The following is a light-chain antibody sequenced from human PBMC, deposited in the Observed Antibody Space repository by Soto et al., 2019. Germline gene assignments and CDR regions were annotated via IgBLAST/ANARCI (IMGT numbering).Light chain of an antibody. Sequence: IVMTQSPATLSVSPCERATLSCRASQSISSKLAWYQQKPGQAPRLIIYGASTRATGIPVRFSGSGSGTEFTLTIPSLQSEDFAIYYCQEYNNWPPITFGGGTKVDIK. J-gene: IGKJ4*01. CDR3: QEYNNWPPIT. V-gene: IGKV3-15*01. CDR2: GAS. CDR1: QSISSK.